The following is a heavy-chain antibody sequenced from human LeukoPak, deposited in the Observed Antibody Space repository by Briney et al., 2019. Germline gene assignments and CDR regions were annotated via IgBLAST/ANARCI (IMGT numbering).Heavy chain of an antibody. CDR3: ARTGYSHMGDSAFDI. Sequence: GASVKVSCKASGYTFTSYDINWVRQATGQGLEWMGWMNPNSGNTGYAQKFQGRVTMTTDTSTSTAYMELRSLRSDDTAVYYCARTGYSHMGDSAFDIWGQGTMVTVSS. V-gene: IGHV1-8*02. CDR2: MNPNSGNT. CDR1: GYTFTSYD. J-gene: IGHJ3*02. D-gene: IGHD5-18*01.